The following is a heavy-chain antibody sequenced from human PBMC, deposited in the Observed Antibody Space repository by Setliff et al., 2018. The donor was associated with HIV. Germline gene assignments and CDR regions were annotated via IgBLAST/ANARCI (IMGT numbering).Heavy chain of an antibody. CDR1: GYIFTKYW. CDR3: ARVGPGHRDGKIYDTFDI. J-gene: IGHJ3*02. D-gene: IGHD5-12*01. CDR2: IYPGDSDP. Sequence: GESLKISCKGSGYIFTKYWIAWVRQMPGKGLEWMGIIYPGDSDPRYSPSFQGQVTISVDKSISTAYLQWSSLQASDTAMYYCARVGPGHRDGKIYDTFDIWGQGTLVTVSS. V-gene: IGHV5-51*01.